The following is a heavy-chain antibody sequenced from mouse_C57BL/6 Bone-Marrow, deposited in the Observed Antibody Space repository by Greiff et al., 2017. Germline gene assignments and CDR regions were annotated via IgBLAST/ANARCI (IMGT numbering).Heavy chain of an antibody. CDR3: ARGDYGGGELDY. CDR2: INPNNGGT. Sequence: EVQLQQSGPELVKPGASVKISCKASGYTFTDYYMNWVKQSHGKSLEWIGDINPNNGGTSYNQKFKGKATLTVDKSSSTAYMELRSLTSEDSAVYYCARGDYGGGELDYWGQGTTLTVSS. CDR1: GYTFTDYY. V-gene: IGHV1-26*01. D-gene: IGHD1-1*02. J-gene: IGHJ2*01.